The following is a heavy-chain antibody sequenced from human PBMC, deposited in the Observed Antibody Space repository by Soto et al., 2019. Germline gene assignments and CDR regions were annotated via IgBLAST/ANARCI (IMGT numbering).Heavy chain of an antibody. J-gene: IGHJ5*02. D-gene: IGHD3-10*01. CDR2: ISAYNGNT. CDR3: AREKGLLWFGELSQKNWFDP. CDR1: AYTLTRYG. Sequence: SVKVSCKASAYTLTRYGISWVRQAPGQGLEWMGWISAYNGNTNYAQKLQGRVTMTTDTSTSTAYMELRSLRSDDTAVYYCAREKGLLWFGELSQKNWFDPWGQGTLVTGSS. V-gene: IGHV1-18*04.